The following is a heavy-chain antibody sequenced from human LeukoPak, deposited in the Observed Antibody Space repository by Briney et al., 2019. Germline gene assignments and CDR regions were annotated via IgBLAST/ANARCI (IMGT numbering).Heavy chain of an antibody. CDR3: AKDSYDTSI. Sequence: GGTLRLSCAASRFTFSSYGMTWVRQAPGQGLEWVSAISDTGGRTFYADPVKGRFTISRDNSRNTLFLQMNSLRAEDTAVYYCAKDSYDTSIWGQGTLVTVSS. V-gene: IGHV3-23*01. CDR1: RFTFSSYG. J-gene: IGHJ4*02. CDR2: ISDTGGRT. D-gene: IGHD3-22*01.